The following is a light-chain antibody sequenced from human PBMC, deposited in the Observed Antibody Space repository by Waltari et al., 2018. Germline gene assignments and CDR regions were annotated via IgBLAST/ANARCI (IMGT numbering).Light chain of an antibody. CDR3: MQSIQLPPA. V-gene: IGKV2D-29*01. J-gene: IGKJ2*01. CDR2: EVS. CDR1: QSLLHSDGRTY. Sequence: DIVMTQSPLSLSVTPGQPASISCKSSQSLLHSDGRTYFYWFLQKPGQPQQLMIYEVSNRFSGVPDRFSGGGSGTDFTLNSSRVAAEDVGVYYCMQSIQLPPAFGQGTKLEI.